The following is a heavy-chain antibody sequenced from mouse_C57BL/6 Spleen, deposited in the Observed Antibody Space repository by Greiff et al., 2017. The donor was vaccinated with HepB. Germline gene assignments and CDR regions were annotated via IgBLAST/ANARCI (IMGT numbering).Heavy chain of an antibody. CDR3: ARGWDSNYGGLDY. Sequence: EVQLQQSGPELVKPGASVKISCKASGYTFTDYYMNWVKQSHGKSLEWIGDINPNNGGTSYNQKFKGKATLTVDKSSSTAYMELRSLTSEDSAVYYCARGWDSNYGGLDYWGQGTTLTVSS. D-gene: IGHD2-5*01. V-gene: IGHV1-26*01. CDR1: GYTFTDYY. CDR2: INPNNGGT. J-gene: IGHJ2*01.